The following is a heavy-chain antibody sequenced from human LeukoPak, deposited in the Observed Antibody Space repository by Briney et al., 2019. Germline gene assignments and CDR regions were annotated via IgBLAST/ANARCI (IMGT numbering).Heavy chain of an antibody. J-gene: IGHJ6*03. V-gene: IGHV3-48*03. Sequence: GGSLRLSCAASGFTFSSYEMNWVRQAPGKGLEWVSYISSSGSTIYYADSVKGRFTISRDNAKNSLYLQMTSLRVEDTAVYYCARDSGRYGYYMDVWGKGTTVTVSS. CDR1: GFTFSSYE. D-gene: IGHD1-26*01. CDR3: ARDSGRYGYYMDV. CDR2: ISSSGSTI.